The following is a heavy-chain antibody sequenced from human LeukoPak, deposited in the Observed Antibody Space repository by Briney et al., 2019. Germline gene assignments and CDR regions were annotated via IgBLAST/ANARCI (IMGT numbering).Heavy chain of an antibody. D-gene: IGHD2-21*02. CDR2: IYHSGST. V-gene: IGHV4-30-2*01. J-gene: IGHJ4*02. CDR3: ARDPPGDEPPRDTEDLDY. Sequence: SQTLSLTCAVSGGSISSGGYSWSWIRQPPGKGLEWIGYIYHSGSTYYNPSLKSRVTISVDRSKNQFSLKLSSVTAADTAVYYCARDPPGDEPPRDTEDLDYWGQGTLVTVSS. CDR1: GGSISSGGYS.